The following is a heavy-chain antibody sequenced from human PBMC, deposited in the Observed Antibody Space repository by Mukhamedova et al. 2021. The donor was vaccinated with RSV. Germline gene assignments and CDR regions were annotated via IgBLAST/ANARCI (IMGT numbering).Heavy chain of an antibody. CDR3: ATLGYCSGGSCYNYYGMDV. D-gene: IGHD2-15*01. CDR2: IYYSGST. J-gene: IGHJ6*02. V-gene: IGHV4-39*07. Sequence: QPPGKGLEWIGSIYYSGSTYYNPSLKSRVTISVDTSKNQFSLKLSSVTAADTAVYYCATLGYCSGGSCYNYYGMDVWGQGTTVTVS.